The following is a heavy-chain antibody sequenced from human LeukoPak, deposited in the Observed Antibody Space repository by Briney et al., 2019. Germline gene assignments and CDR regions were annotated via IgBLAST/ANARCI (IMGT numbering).Heavy chain of an antibody. CDR3: AKDQRWESPHYLDS. CDR1: GGSISSSSYY. Sequence: SETLSLTCTVSGGSISSSSYYWGWIRQPPGKGLEWIGSIYYSGSTYYNPSLKSRVTISVDTSKNQFSLKLSSVTAADTALYYCAKDQRWESPHYLDSWGQGTLVTVSS. J-gene: IGHJ4*02. D-gene: IGHD1-26*01. CDR2: IYYSGST. V-gene: IGHV4-39*02.